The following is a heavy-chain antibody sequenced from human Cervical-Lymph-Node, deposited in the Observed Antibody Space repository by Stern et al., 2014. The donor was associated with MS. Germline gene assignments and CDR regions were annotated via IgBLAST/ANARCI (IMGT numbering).Heavy chain of an antibody. Sequence: QVQLVQSGAEVKKPGSSGKVSCKASGGTFSNYAINWVRQAPGQGLEWMGGIIPIFGRANYAQNFQGRVTITADESTSTAYMELSSLISEDTAVYYCARGWSYDILTGFSYWGQGTLVTVSS. CDR2: IIPIFGRA. CDR3: ARGWSYDILTGFSY. V-gene: IGHV1-69*01. CDR1: GGTFSNYA. J-gene: IGHJ4*02. D-gene: IGHD3-9*01.